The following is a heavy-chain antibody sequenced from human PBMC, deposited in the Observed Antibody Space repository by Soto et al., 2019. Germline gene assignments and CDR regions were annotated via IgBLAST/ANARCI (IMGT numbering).Heavy chain of an antibody. V-gene: IGHV3-21*01. CDR3: ARGAVTRPLYYFNY. CDR2: ISSSSSYI. D-gene: IGHD4-4*01. J-gene: IGHJ4*02. CDR1: GFTFSSYS. Sequence: PGGSLRLSCAASGFTFSSYSMNWVRQAPGKGLEWVSSISSSSSYIYYADSVKGRFTISRDNAKNSLYLQMNSLRAEDTAVYYCARGAVTRPLYYFNYWGQGTLVTVSS.